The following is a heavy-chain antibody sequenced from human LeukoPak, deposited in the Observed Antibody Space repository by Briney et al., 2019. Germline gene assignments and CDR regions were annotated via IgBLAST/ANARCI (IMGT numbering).Heavy chain of an antibody. V-gene: IGHV3-21*01. CDR3: ARDQAKRRIAAAGIHWFDP. J-gene: IGHJ5*02. D-gene: IGHD6-13*01. CDR1: GFTFSSYS. Sequence: GGSLRLSCAASGFTFSSYSMNWVRQAPGKGLEWVSSISSSYIYYADSVKGRFTISRDNARNSLYLQMNSLRAEDTAVYYCARDQAKRRIAAAGIHWFDPWGQGTLVTVSS. CDR2: ISSSYI.